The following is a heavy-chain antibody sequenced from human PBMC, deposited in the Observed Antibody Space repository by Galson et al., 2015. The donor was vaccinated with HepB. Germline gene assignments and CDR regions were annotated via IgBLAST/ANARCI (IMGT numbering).Heavy chain of an antibody. CDR2: INPNSGGT. D-gene: IGHD6-6*01. J-gene: IGHJ3*02. CDR1: GYTFTGYY. V-gene: IGHV1-2*02. Sequence: SVKVSCKASGYTFTGYYMHWVRQAPGQGLEWMGWINPNSGGTNYAQKFKGRVTMTRDTSISTAYMELSRLRSDDTAVYYCARWGSSSPGAFDIWGQGTMVTVSS. CDR3: ARWGSSSPGAFDI.